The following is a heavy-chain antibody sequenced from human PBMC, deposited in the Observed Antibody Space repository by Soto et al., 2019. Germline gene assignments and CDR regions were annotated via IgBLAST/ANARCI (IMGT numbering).Heavy chain of an antibody. J-gene: IGHJ5*02. CDR2: ISAYNGNT. Sequence: ASVKVSCKASGYTFTNYGFSWVRQVPGQGLEWMGWISAYNGNTNYAQKLQGRVTMTTDTSTSTAYMELRSLRSEDTAVYYCARSIVVVPAAIKDFWFDPWGQGTLVTVSS. D-gene: IGHD2-2*01. CDR1: GYTFTNYG. CDR3: ARSIVVVPAAIKDFWFDP. V-gene: IGHV1-18*01.